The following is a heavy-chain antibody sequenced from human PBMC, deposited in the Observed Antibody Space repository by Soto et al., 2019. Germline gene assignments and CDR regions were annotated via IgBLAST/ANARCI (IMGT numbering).Heavy chain of an antibody. Sequence: RGSLRLSCAASGFPFSSYAMSWVRQAPGKGLEWVSAISGNGAETSYAASVRGRFTISRDNSRDTLYLQMNSLRADDTAVYYCGKERQGSGWFVCSYWGQGILATVSS. J-gene: IGHJ4*02. CDR1: GFPFSSYA. CDR2: ISGNGAET. CDR3: GKERQGSGWFVCSY. V-gene: IGHV3-23*01. D-gene: IGHD6-19*01.